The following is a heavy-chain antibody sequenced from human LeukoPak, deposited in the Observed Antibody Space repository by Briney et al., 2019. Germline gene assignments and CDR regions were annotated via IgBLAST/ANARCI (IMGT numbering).Heavy chain of an antibody. CDR1: GYTFTGYY. CDR2: ISAYNGDT. Sequence: ASVKVSCKASGYTFTGYYIHWVRQAPGQGLEWMGWISAYNGDTNYAQKLQGRVTMTTDTSTSTAYMELRSLRSDDTAVYYCARVGGGFGELPKHYYYYYMDVWGKGTTVTVSS. CDR3: ARVGGGFGELPKHYYYYYMDV. D-gene: IGHD3-10*01. V-gene: IGHV1-18*04. J-gene: IGHJ6*03.